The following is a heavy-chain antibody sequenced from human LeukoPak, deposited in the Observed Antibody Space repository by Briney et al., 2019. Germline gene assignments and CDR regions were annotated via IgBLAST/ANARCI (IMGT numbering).Heavy chain of an antibody. CDR3: ARDHLQTYGALDY. CDR2: IWYDGSNK. CDR1: GFTFSTYG. V-gene: IGHV3-33*01. Sequence: GGSLRLSCAVSGFTFSTYGMHWVRQAPGKGLEWVALIWYDGSNKYYVDSVEGRFTISRDNSKNTLYLQMNSLRAEDTAVYYCARDHLQTYGALDYWGQGTLVTVSS. J-gene: IGHJ4*02. D-gene: IGHD4-17*01.